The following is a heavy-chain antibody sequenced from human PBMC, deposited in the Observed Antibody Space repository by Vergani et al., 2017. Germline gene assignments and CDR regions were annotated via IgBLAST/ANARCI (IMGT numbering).Heavy chain of an antibody. CDR2: MYHSGST. D-gene: IGHD3-10*01. Sequence: QVRLQESGPGLVKPSETLSLTCSVSGGSMSGYYWSWIRQPPGKELEWIGYMYHSGSTNYNPSLETRVTISGDTSKNQFSLKLISVTAADTAVYYCGRVADFYGLGSRLLDLWGQGILVTVSS. J-gene: IGHJ5*02. V-gene: IGHV4-59*01. CDR3: GRVADFYGLGSRLLDL. CDR1: GGSMSGYY.